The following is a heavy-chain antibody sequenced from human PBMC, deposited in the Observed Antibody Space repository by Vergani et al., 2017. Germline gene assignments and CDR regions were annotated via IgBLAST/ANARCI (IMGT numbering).Heavy chain of an antibody. J-gene: IGHJ3*02. CDR3: ARDTPADDAFDI. Sequence: QLQLQESGPGLVKPSETLSLTCTVSGGSISSSSYYWGWIRQPPGKGMEWIGSIYYSGSTYYNPSLKSRVTISVDTSKNQFSLKLSSVTAADTAVYYCARDTPADDAFDIWGQGTMVTVSS. CDR1: GGSISSSSYY. CDR2: IYYSGST. V-gene: IGHV4-39*07.